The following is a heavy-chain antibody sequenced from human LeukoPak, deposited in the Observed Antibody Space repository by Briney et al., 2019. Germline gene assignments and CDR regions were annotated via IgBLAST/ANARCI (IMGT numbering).Heavy chain of an antibody. J-gene: IGHJ4*02. CDR3: ARVMLYYLDY. Sequence: SETLSLTCTVSGGSISSSSYYWGWLRQPPGKGLEWIGSIYYSGSNYYNPSLKSRVTISVDTSKNQCSLKLSSVTAADTAVYYCARVMLYYLDYWGQGTLVTVSS. CDR1: GGSISSSSYY. V-gene: IGHV4-39*01. CDR2: IYYSGSN. D-gene: IGHD2-21*01.